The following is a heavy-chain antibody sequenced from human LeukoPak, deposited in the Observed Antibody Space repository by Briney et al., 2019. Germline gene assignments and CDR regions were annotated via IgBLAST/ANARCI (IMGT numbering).Heavy chain of an antibody. D-gene: IGHD3-16*01. V-gene: IGHV1-24*01. J-gene: IGHJ5*02. CDR2: FDPEDGER. Sequence: ASVKVSCKVAGYTLNEVSMHWVRQAPGKGLEWMGGFDPEDGERIYAQKFQGRVTMTEDTSTGTACMELSSLTSEDTAKYYCATENFGLGSPFDPWGQGTLVTVSS. CDR1: GYTLNEVS. CDR3: ATENFGLGSPFDP.